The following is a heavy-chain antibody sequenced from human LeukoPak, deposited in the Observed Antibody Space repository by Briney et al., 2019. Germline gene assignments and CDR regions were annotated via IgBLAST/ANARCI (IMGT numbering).Heavy chain of an antibody. CDR1: GYTFTSHC. CDR3: ARDNIGSSGWTGLGY. V-gene: IGHV1-46*01. CDR2: IHPRDGVT. D-gene: IGHD6-19*01. Sequence: ASVKVSCKASGYTFTSHCIHWVRQAPGQGLEWMGLIHPRDGVTTYAQNFQGRVTVTRDTSTSTVYMELSSLRSEDTAVYYCARDNIGSSGWTGLGYWGQGTLVTVSS. J-gene: IGHJ4*02.